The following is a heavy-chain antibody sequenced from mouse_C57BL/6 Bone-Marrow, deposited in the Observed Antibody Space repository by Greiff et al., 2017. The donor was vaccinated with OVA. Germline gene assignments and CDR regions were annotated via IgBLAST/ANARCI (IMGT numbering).Heavy chain of an antibody. CDR1: GYTFTDYE. J-gene: IGHJ3*01. CDR3: TIHPWFAY. Sequence: QVHVKQSGAELVRPGASVTLSCKASGYTFTDYEMHWVKQTPVHGLEWIGAIDPETGGTAYNQKFKGKAILTADKSSSTAYMELRSLTSEDSAVYYCTIHPWFAYWGQGTLVTVSA. V-gene: IGHV1-15*01. CDR2: IDPETGGT.